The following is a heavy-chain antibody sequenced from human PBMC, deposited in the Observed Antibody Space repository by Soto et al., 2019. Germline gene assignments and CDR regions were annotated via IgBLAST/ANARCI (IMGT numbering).Heavy chain of an antibody. CDR1: GFSLSTSGVG. CDR2: IYWDDDK. J-gene: IGHJ2*01. V-gene: IGHV2-5*02. Sequence: QITLKESGPTLVKPTQTLTLTCTFSGFSLSTSGVGVGWIRQPPGKALEWLALIYWDDDKRYNPSLKSRLTLTKDNSKNQVLLTMTNMDPVDTATYNCARRSSSITSDTTRGYFDLWGRGTLVTVSS. D-gene: IGHD1-20*01. CDR3: ARRSSSITSDTTRGYFDL.